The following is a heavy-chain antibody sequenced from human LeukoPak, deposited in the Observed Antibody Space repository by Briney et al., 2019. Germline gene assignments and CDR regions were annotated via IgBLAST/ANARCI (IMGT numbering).Heavy chain of an antibody. CDR3: ARLAGYTRFDY. J-gene: IGHJ4*02. D-gene: IGHD2-2*02. Sequence: GGSLRLSCEASGFSFSIYWMSWVRQAPGKGLEWVANIKQDGSEKYYVDSVKGRFTISRDNAKNSLYLQMNSLRAEDTAVYYCARLAGYTRFDYWGQGTLVTVSS. CDR1: GFSFSIYW. V-gene: IGHV3-7*01. CDR2: IKQDGSEK.